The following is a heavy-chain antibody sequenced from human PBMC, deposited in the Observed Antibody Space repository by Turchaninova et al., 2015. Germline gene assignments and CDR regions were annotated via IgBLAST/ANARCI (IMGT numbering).Heavy chain of an antibody. V-gene: IGHV4-4*02. J-gene: IGHJ4*02. D-gene: IGHD4-17*01. CDR1: GGSISSSNW. CDR2: SYPGGST. Sequence: QVHLQESGPGLVKPSGTLSLTCAVSGGSISSSNWWSWVRQPPGKGMEWIGGSYPGGSTNYNPSLISWFTISVYKSKNQVPLNLSPVTAADTAVYYCARVDHYETFFDYWGQGTLVTVSS. CDR3: ARVDHYETFFDY.